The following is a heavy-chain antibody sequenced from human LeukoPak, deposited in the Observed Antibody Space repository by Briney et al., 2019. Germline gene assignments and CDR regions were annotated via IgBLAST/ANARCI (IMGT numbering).Heavy chain of an antibody. CDR3: ARQPRGDYDTGGYYYGWFDP. D-gene: IGHD3-22*01. CDR1: GYSISSGYY. Sequence: SETLSLTCAVSGYSISSGYYWGWIRQSPGKGLECIGSIYHSGSTYYNPSLESRVTISADTSKNQLSLTLSSVTTADTAVYYCARQPRGDYDTGGYYYGWFDPWGQGTLVTVSS. V-gene: IGHV4-38-2*01. J-gene: IGHJ5*02. CDR2: IYHSGST.